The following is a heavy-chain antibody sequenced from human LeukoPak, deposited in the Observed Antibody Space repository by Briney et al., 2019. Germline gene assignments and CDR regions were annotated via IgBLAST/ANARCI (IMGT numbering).Heavy chain of an antibody. J-gene: IGHJ4*02. D-gene: IGHD5-18*01. CDR1: GFTFSSYA. CDR3: ARDEPGIQPWPYFDY. CDR2: ISSNGGST. Sequence: GGSLRLSCAASGFTFSSYAMHWVRQAPGKGLEYVSAISSNGGSTYYANSVKGIFTISRDNSKNTLYLQMSSLRAEDMAVYYCARDEPGIQPWPYFDYWGQGTLVTVSS. V-gene: IGHV3-64*01.